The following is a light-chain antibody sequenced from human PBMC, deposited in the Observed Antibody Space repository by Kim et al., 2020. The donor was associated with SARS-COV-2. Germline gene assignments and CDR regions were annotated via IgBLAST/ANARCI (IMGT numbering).Light chain of an antibody. J-gene: IGLJ3*02. CDR3: STLDSSLSAWV. V-gene: IGLV10-54*02. CDR2: RNN. Sequence: RQTATLTCTGNSNIVDNRGAAWLQQHQGHPPKLLSYRNNNRPSGISERFSASRSGNTASLTITGLQPEDEADYHCSTLDSSLSAWVFGGGTQLTVL. CDR1: SNIVDNRG.